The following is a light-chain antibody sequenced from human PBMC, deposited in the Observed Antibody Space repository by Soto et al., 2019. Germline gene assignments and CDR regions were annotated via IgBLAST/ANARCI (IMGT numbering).Light chain of an antibody. CDR2: GAS. J-gene: IGKJ1*01. CDR3: QQYNNWPRT. CDR1: QSVSSR. V-gene: IGKV3D-15*01. Sequence: VLTQSPGTLSLSPGERATLSCRASQSVSSRLAWYQHKSGQAPRLLISGASRRATGIPDRFSGSGSGTDFTLTISSLEPEDFAVYYCQQYNNWPRTFGQGTKVDIK.